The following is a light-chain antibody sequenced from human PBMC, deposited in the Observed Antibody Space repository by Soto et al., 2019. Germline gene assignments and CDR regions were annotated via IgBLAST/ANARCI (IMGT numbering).Light chain of an antibody. V-gene: IGKV3-15*01. J-gene: IGKJ1*01. CDR1: QSVSGD. CDR2: GAS. CDR3: QQYNNWLRT. Sequence: EILMTQSPATLSVSPGERATLSCRASQSVSGDLAWYQQKPGQAPRLLIYGASTRAAGIPDRFSGSGSGIEFILTISSLQSEDGALYYCQQYNNWLRTFGQGTKV.